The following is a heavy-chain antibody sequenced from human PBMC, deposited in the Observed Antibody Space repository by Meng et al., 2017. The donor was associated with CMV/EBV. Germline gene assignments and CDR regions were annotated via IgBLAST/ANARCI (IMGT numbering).Heavy chain of an antibody. CDR1: GGTFSSYA. V-gene: IGHV1-69*12. CDR3: ARDYSGIAARPGFDP. D-gene: IGHD6-6*01. Sequence: QDQLVQAGAEVKKPGSSVKVSCKASGGTFSSYAISWVRQAPGQGLEWMGGIIPIFGTANYAQKFQGRVTITADESTSTAYMELSSLRSEDTAVYYCARDYSGIAARPGFDPWGQGTLVTVSS. J-gene: IGHJ5*02. CDR2: IIPIFGTA.